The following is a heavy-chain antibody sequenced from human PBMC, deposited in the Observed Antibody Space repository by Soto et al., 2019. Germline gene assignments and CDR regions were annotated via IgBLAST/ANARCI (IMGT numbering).Heavy chain of an antibody. CDR1: GFTFSDHY. CDR2: TRNKANSYTT. D-gene: IGHD5-12*01. CDR3: ARERDGYKEKFDY. J-gene: IGHJ4*02. V-gene: IGHV3-72*01. Sequence: EVQLVESGGGLVQPGGSLRLSCVASGFTFSDHYMDWVRQAPGKGLEWVGRTRNKANSYTTEYAESVKGRFTISRDDSKNSLYLQMNSLKTEDTAVYYCARERDGYKEKFDYWGQGTLVTVSS.